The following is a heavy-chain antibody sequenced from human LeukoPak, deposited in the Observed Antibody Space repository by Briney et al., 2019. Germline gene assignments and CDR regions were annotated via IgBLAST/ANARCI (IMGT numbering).Heavy chain of an antibody. D-gene: IGHD3-22*01. CDR3: ARGPWGDSGYPDY. V-gene: IGHV4-39*07. J-gene: IGHJ4*02. Sequence: PSETLSLTCTVSGGSISSSSYYWGWIRHPPGKGLEWIGSIYYSGSTYYNPSLKSRVTISVDTSKNQFSLKLSSVTAADTAVYYCARGPWGDSGYPDYWGQGTLVTVSS. CDR2: IYYSGST. CDR1: GGSISSSSYY.